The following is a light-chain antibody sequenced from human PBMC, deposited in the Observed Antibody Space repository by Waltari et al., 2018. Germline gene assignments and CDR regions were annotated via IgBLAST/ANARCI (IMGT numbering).Light chain of an antibody. CDR1: QSILYSANNKNY. CDR3: QQYYSTPYT. V-gene: IGKV4-1*01. CDR2: WAS. J-gene: IGKJ2*01. Sequence: DIVMTQSQDSLAVSLGERATINRKSSQSILYSANNKNYLAWYQPKPGQPPKLLIYWASTRESGVPDRFSGSGSGTDFTLTISSLQAEDVAVYYCQQYYSTPYTFGQGTKLEIK.